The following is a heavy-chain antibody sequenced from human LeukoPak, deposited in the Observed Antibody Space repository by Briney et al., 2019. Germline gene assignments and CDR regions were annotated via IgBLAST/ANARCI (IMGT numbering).Heavy chain of an antibody. V-gene: IGHV3-23*01. CDR3: AKDGMDYNWIRLGY. CDR2: ISGSGGST. CDR1: GFTFSSYA. J-gene: IGHJ4*02. D-gene: IGHD1-20*01. Sequence: GGSLRLSCAASGFTFSSYAMSWVRQAPGKGLEWVSAISGSGGSTYYADSVKGRFTISRDNSKNTLYLQMNSLRAEDTAVYYCAKDGMDYNWIRLGYWGQGTLVTVSS.